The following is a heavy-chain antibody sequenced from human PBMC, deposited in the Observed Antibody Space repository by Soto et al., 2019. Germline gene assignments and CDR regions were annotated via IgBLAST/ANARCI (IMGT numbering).Heavy chain of an antibody. CDR2: IWYDGSNK. D-gene: IGHD1-26*01. Sequence: QVQLVESGGGVVQAGRSLRLSCATSGFTFSRYGIHWVRQAPGKGLEWVGIIWYDGSNKYYADSVKGRFTISRDNCKNTLYLQMNSLGSEDTAVDYCARDNFDSAYYIDWWGQGTLVTVSS. V-gene: IGHV3-33*01. CDR1: GFTFSRYG. CDR3: ARDNFDSAYYIDW. J-gene: IGHJ4*02.